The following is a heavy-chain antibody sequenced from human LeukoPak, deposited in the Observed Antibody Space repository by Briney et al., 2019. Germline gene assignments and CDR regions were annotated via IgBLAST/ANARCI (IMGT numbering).Heavy chain of an antibody. D-gene: IGHD6-13*01. Sequence: PGGSLRLSCAASGFTFSSYAMHWVRQAPGKGLEWVAVIWYDGSNKYFADSVKGRFTISRDNSKNTLYLQMNSLRAEDTAVYYCARDEPAAAGSFDYWGQGTLVTVSS. V-gene: IGHV3-33*08. CDR2: IWYDGSNK. CDR3: ARDEPAAAGSFDY. J-gene: IGHJ4*02. CDR1: GFTFSSYA.